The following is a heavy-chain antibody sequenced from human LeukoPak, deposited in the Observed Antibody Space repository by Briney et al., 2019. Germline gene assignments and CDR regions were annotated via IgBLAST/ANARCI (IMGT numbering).Heavy chain of an antibody. CDR3: AREGLNMVRGVIPKEAWGWFDP. V-gene: IGHV4-59*01. CDR2: IYYSGST. CDR1: GGSISSYY. D-gene: IGHD3-10*01. J-gene: IGHJ5*02. Sequence: SETLSLTCTVSGGSISSYYWSWIRQPPGKGLEWIGYIYYSGSTNYNPSLKSRVTISADTSKNQFSLKLSSVTAADTAVYYCAREGLNMVRGVIPKEAWGWFDPWGQGTLVTVSS.